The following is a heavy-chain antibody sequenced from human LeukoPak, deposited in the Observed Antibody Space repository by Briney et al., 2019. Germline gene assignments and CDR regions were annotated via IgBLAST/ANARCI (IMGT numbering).Heavy chain of an antibody. Sequence: GGSLRLSCAASGFIFSNYGMHWVRQAPGKGLEWVAFIRYDESNKFYADSVKGRFTISRDNSKNILFLQMNSMRAEDTAVYYCATMQWLEGVDWFDPWGQGTLVTVSS. D-gene: IGHD6-19*01. CDR3: ATMQWLEGVDWFDP. J-gene: IGHJ5*02. V-gene: IGHV3-30*02. CDR2: IRYDESNK. CDR1: GFIFSNYG.